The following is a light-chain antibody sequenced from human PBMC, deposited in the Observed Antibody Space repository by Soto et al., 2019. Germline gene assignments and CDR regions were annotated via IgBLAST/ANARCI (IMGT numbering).Light chain of an antibody. J-gene: IGLJ1*01. CDR3: YSYAGSSTYV. CDR2: EGS. V-gene: IGLV2-23*01. Sequence: QSALTQPASVSGSPGQSITISCTGTSSDVGSYNLVSWYQQHPGKAPKLMIYEGSKRPSGVSNRFSGSKSGNTASLTISGLQAEEEADYYCYSYAGSSTYVFGTRTKLTVL. CDR1: SSDVGSYNL.